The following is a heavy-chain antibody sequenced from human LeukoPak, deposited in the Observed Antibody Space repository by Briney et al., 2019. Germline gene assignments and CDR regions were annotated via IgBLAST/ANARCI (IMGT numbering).Heavy chain of an antibody. J-gene: IGHJ4*02. CDR1: GFTFSDYY. V-gene: IGHV3-11*04. CDR2: ISSSGSTI. D-gene: IGHD3-22*01. Sequence: GGSLRLSCAASGFTFSDYYMSWIRQAPGKGLEWVSYISSSGSTIYYADSVKGRFTISRDNAKHSLYLQMNSLRAEDTAVYYCARADESSGYYYSPDYWGQGTLVTVSS. CDR3: ARADESSGYYYSPDY.